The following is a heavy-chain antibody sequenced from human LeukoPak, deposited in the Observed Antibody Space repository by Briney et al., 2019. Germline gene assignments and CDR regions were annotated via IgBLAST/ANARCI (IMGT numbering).Heavy chain of an antibody. Sequence: ASVKVSCKASGYTFTSYYMHWVRQAPGQGLEWMGIINPSGGSTSYAQKFQGRVTITRDMSTSTAYMELSSLRSEDTAVYYCAAGYSYGYSYYYMDVWGKGTTVTVSS. CDR2: INPSGGST. D-gene: IGHD5-18*01. J-gene: IGHJ6*03. V-gene: IGHV1-46*01. CDR1: GYTFTSYY. CDR3: AAGYSYGYSYYYMDV.